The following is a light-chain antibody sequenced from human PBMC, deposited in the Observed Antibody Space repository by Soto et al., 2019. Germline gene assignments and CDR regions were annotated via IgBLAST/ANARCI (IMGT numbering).Light chain of an antibody. J-gene: IGKJ2*01. V-gene: IGKV3-20*01. CDR1: QTVSGNY. CDR3: RQYGSSPPYT. Sequence: EIVLTQSPGILSLSPGERATLSCRASQTVSGNYLAWYQQKPGQSPRLLIYGSSDRATGIPDRFSGSGSGTDFTLTINRVEPEDFAVYYCRQYGSSPPYTFGQGTPLEI. CDR2: GSS.